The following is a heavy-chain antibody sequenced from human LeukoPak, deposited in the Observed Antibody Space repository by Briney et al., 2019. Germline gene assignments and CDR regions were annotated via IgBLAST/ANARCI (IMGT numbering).Heavy chain of an antibody. V-gene: IGHV1-69*13. CDR1: GGTFISHT. CDR2: IIPLFGTA. Sequence: SVKVSCKSSGGTFISHTITWVRQAPGQGLEWMGKIIPLFGTANYAQRFQGRVTITADESTSTAYMELSSLRSEDTAVYYCARDGLHSSGWYSFWGQGTLVTLSS. J-gene: IGHJ4*02. CDR3: ARDGLHSSGWYSF. D-gene: IGHD6-19*01.